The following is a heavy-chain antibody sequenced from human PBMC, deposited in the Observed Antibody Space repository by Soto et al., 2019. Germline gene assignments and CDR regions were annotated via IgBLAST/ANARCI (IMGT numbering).Heavy chain of an antibody. V-gene: IGHV4-30-2*01. CDR2: IYHSGST. CDR1: GGSISSGGYS. J-gene: IGHJ4*02. Sequence: SDTLSLTCAVSGGSISSGGYSWSWIRQPPGKCLEWIGYIYHSGSTYYNPSLKSRVTISVDRSKNQFSLKLSSVTAADTAVYYCASAGGLGAVAADYWGQGTLVTVS. CDR3: ASAGGLGAVAADY. D-gene: IGHD6-19*01.